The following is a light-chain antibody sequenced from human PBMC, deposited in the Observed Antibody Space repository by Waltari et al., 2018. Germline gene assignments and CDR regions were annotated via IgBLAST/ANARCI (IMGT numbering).Light chain of an antibody. J-gene: IGLJ3*02. V-gene: IGLV1-44*01. CDR3: AAWDDSLNAEV. CDR2: YND. Sequence: QSVLTQPPSASGAPGQRVTISCSGRSSNIGSNTVTWYQQLPGTAPKLLIYYNDQRPSGVPDRFSGSKSGTSASLAISGLQSEDEADYYCAAWDDSLNAEVFGGGTKLTVL. CDR1: SSNIGSNT.